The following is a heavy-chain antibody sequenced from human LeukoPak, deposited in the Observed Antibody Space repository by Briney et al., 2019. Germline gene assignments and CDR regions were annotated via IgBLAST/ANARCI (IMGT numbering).Heavy chain of an antibody. CDR2: IIAIFATA. V-gene: IGHV1-69*06. Sequence: GASVKDSCKASGGTFGSYAISWVRQAPGQGLEWMGGIIAIFATANYAQKFQGRVTMTEDTSTDTAYMELSSLRSEDTAVYYCATRNCSSTSCYTYWFDPWGQITLVTVSS. CDR1: GGTFGSYA. J-gene: IGHJ5*02. D-gene: IGHD2-2*02. CDR3: ATRNCSSTSCYTYWFDP.